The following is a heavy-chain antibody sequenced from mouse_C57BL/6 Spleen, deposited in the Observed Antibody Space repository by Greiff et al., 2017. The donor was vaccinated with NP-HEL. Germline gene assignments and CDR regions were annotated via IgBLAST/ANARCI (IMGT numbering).Heavy chain of an antibody. J-gene: IGHJ3*01. D-gene: IGHD1-1*01. CDR1: GYTFTSYW. Sequence: VQLQQSGAELVKPGASVKLSCKASGYTFTSYWMHWVKQRPGQGLEWIGMIHPNSGSTNYNEKFKSKATLTVDKSSSTAYMQLSSLTSEDSAVYYCASYGSSYGWFAYWGQGTLVTVSA. V-gene: IGHV1-64*01. CDR3: ASYGSSYGWFAY. CDR2: IHPNSGST.